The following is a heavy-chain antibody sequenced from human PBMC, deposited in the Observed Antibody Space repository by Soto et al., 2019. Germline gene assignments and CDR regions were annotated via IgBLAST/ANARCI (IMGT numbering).Heavy chain of an antibody. Sequence: SQTLSLTCAISVDIVSSNSAAWNWIGQSPSRGLEWLGRTYYRSKWYNDYAVSVKSRITINPDTSKNQFSLQLNSVTPEDTAVYYCARGPLVREGATAYYYGMDVWGQGTTVTVSS. J-gene: IGHJ6*02. CDR1: VDIVSSNSAA. V-gene: IGHV6-1*01. D-gene: IGHD1-26*01. CDR2: TYYRSKWYN. CDR3: ARGPLVREGATAYYYGMDV.